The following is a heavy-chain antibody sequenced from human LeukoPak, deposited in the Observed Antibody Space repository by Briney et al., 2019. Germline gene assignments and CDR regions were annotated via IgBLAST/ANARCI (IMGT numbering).Heavy chain of an antibody. J-gene: IGHJ6*02. CDR3: ARVGVDLEYCSGGSCYSNYYYYGMDV. Sequence: ASVKVSCKASGYTFTSYYMDWGRQGPGQGLEWMGIINPSGGSTSGAQKFQGRVTMTRDTSTSTVYMELSSLRSEDTAVYYCARVGVDLEYCSGGSCYSNYYYYGMDVWGQGTTVTVS. CDR2: INPSGGST. D-gene: IGHD2-15*01. V-gene: IGHV1-46*01. CDR1: GYTFTSYY.